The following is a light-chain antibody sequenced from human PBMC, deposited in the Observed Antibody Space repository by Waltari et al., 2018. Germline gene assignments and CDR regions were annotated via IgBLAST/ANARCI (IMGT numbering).Light chain of an antibody. CDR2: RTS. CDR3: QQAWT. V-gene: IGKV1-5*03. CDR1: QTINTW. Sequence: DIQMTQSPSTLYAFVGDRVTITCRASQTINTWLAWYQQKPGKAPNLLIYRTSTLESGVPSRFSGSGSGTEFTLTISSLQPDDFATYYCQQAWTFGQGTKVEIK. J-gene: IGKJ1*01.